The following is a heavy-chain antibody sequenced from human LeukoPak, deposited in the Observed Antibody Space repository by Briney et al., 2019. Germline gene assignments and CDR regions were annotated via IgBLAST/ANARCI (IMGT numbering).Heavy chain of an antibody. J-gene: IGHJ4*02. CDR1: GGTFSSYA. CDR2: IIPIFGTA. Sequence: ASVKVSCKASGGTFSSYAISWVRQAPGQGLEWMGSIIPIFGTANYAQKFQGRVTITTDESTSTAYMELSSLRSEDTAVYYCARGVAGTVGEIDYWGQGTLVTVSS. D-gene: IGHD6-19*01. V-gene: IGHV1-69*05. CDR3: ARGVAGTVGEIDY.